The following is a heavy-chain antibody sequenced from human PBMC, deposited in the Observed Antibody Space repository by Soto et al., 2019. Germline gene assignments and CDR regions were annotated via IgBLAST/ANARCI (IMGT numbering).Heavy chain of an antibody. CDR2: IIPILGIA. V-gene: IGHV1-69*02. Sequence: QVQLVQSGAEVKKPGSSVKVSCKASGGTFSSYTISWVRQAPGQGLEWMGRIIPILGIANYAQKFQGRVTIXAXXSTSTAYMELSSLRSEDTAVYYCASQVVPAAIYGIWGQGTLVTVSS. CDR3: ASQVVPAAIYGI. D-gene: IGHD2-2*02. J-gene: IGHJ4*02. CDR1: GGTFSSYT.